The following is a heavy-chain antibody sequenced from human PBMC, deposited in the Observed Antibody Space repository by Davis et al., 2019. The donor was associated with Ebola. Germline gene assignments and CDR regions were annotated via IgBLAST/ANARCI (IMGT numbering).Heavy chain of an antibody. J-gene: IGHJ6*03. V-gene: IGHV4-30-4*01. CDR1: GGSISSGDYS. CDR2: IYYSGST. D-gene: IGHD3-9*01. CDR3: ARATPSRTIYDILTGYFPMDV. Sequence: MPSETLSLTCTVSGGSISSGDYSWSWIRQPPGKGLEWIGYIYYSGSTYYNPSLKSRVTISVDTSKNQFSLKLSSVTAADTAVYYCARATPSRTIYDILTGYFPMDVWGKGTTVTVSS.